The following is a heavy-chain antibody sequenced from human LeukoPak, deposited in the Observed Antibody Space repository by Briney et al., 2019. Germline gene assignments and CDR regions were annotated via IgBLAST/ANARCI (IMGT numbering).Heavy chain of an antibody. CDR2: IWYDGSNK. CDR3: ARVGATQYFDY. CDR1: GFTSSSYG. V-gene: IGHV3-33*01. Sequence: GGSLRLSCAASGFTSSSYGMHWVRQAPGKGLEWVAVIWYDGSNKYYADSVEGRFTISRDNSKNTLYLQMNSLRAEDTAVYYCARVGATQYFDYWGQGTLVTVSS. D-gene: IGHD1-26*01. J-gene: IGHJ4*02.